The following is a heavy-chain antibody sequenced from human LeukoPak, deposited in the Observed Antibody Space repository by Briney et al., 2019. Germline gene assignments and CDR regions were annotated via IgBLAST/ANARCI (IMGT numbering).Heavy chain of an antibody. D-gene: IGHD2-15*01. J-gene: IGHJ4*02. CDR1: GGTFSSYA. CDR3: AIVIVVAVAATGFDY. V-gene: IGHV1-69*06. Sequence: SVRVSCAASGGTFSSYAISWVRQAPGQGLEWVGAIIAIFGTANYAQTLQGRVTITADKSTSTAYMELSSLRSEDTAVYYCAIVIVVAVAATGFDYWGQGTLVTASS. CDR2: IIAIFGTA.